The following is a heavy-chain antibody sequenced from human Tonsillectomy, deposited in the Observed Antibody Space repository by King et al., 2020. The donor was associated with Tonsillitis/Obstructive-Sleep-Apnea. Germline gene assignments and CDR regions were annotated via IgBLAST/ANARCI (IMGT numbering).Heavy chain of an antibody. CDR1: GGSISSYY. D-gene: IGHD5-18*01. Sequence: VQLQESGPGLVKPSETLSLTCTVSGGSISSYYWSWIRQPPGKGLEWIGYIYYSGSTNYNPSLKSRVTISVEPSKNQFSLKLSSVTAADTAVYYCARASKIQLWFLFDYWGQGTLVTVSS. CDR3: ARASKIQLWFLFDY. J-gene: IGHJ4*02. V-gene: IGHV4-59*01. CDR2: IYYSGST.